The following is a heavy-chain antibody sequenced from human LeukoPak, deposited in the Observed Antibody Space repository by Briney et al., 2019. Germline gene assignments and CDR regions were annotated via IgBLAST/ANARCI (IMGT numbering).Heavy chain of an antibody. J-gene: IGHJ5*02. D-gene: IGHD3-16*01. CDR3: ARARRGGNWFDP. Sequence: ASVKVSCKASGYTFTSYDINWVRQATGQGLEWMGWMNHDSGNTGYAQKFQGRVTMTRNTSISTAYMELSSLRSEDTAVYYCARARRGGNWFDPWGQGTLVTVSS. V-gene: IGHV1-8*01. CDR2: MNHDSGNT. CDR1: GYTFTSYD.